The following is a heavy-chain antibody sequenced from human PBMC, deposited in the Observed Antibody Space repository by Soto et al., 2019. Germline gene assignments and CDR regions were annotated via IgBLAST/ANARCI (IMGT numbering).Heavy chain of an antibody. D-gene: IGHD3-10*01. V-gene: IGHV4-31*03. CDR1: GGSISSGGYY. CDR2: IYYSGST. CDR3: ATRITMVRGQHGMDV. J-gene: IGHJ6*02. Sequence: PSETLSLTCTVSGGSISSGGYYWSWIRQHPGKGLEWIGYIYYSGSTYYNPSLKSRVTISVDTSKNQFSLKLSSVTAADTAVYYCATRITMVRGQHGMDVWGQGTTVTVS.